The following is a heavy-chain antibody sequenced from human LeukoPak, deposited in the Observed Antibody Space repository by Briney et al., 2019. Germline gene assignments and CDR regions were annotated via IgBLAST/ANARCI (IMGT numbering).Heavy chain of an antibody. V-gene: IGHV4-4*02. J-gene: IGHJ4*02. Sequence: SGTLSLTCAVSGDSISSSNWWSWVRQPPGRGLEWIGEIYHSGSPNYNASLKSRVTMSLDKSKNQFSLKLNSMTAADTAVYYCARPNIRYCSGGACSNDGSDYWGQGTLVTVSS. CDR3: ARPNIRYCSGGACSNDGSDY. CDR2: IYHSGSP. D-gene: IGHD2-15*01. CDR1: GDSISSSNW.